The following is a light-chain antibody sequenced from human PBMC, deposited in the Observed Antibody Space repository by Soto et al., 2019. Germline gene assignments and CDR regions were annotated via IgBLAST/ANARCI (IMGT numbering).Light chain of an antibody. J-gene: IGKJ3*01. V-gene: IGKV3-15*01. CDR2: GAS. Sequence: EIVMTQSPATLSVSPGERATLSCRASQSVSSKLGWYQQKPGQAPRLLIYGASIRATGIPARFSGSGSGTEVTLTISSLQSEDFAVYSCQQYNNWPRTFGPGTKVDIK. CDR3: QQYNNWPRT. CDR1: QSVSSK.